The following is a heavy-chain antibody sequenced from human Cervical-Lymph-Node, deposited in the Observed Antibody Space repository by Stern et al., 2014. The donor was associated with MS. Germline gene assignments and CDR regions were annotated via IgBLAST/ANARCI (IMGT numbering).Heavy chain of an antibody. CDR2: INPNTGGT. Sequence: VQLVESGAEVKKPGASVKVSCKASGYTFTGFFLHWVRQAPGQGLEWVGWINPNTGGTKSAQKFQGWVTLTRGPPINTVYMELNRLKSDDTAVFYCARGYPFFDNWGQGTLVTVSS. D-gene: IGHD2-15*01. CDR3: ARGYPFFDN. J-gene: IGHJ4*02. V-gene: IGHV1-2*04. CDR1: GYTFTGFF.